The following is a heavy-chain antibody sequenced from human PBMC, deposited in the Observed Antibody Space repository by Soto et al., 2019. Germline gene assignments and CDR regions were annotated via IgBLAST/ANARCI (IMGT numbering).Heavy chain of an antibody. CDR3: ARWEQPLFDY. Sequence: QVKLVESGGGVVQPGRSLGLSCAASGLNVSAYTMHWVRQAPRKGLEWVAVISSDGNHKYYTDSVKGRFTISRDTSTNTLYLQMNSLRAEDTAVYYCARWEQPLFDYWGQGTLVTVSS. CDR2: ISSDGNHK. D-gene: IGHD1-26*01. J-gene: IGHJ4*02. CDR1: GLNVSAYT. V-gene: IGHV3-30-3*01.